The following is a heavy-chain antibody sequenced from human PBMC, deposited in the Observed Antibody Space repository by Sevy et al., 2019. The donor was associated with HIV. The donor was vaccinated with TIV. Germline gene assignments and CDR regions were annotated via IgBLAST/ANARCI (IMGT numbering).Heavy chain of an antibody. Sequence: GGSLRLSCAASGFTFSSYGMHWVRQAPGKGLEWVAVISDDGSNKYYADSVKGRFTISRDNSKNTLYLQMNSLRAEDTAVYYCAKDLSYYGSGSFFDYWGQGTLVTVSS. CDR1: GFTFSSYG. V-gene: IGHV3-30*18. CDR2: ISDDGSNK. D-gene: IGHD3-10*01. J-gene: IGHJ4*02. CDR3: AKDLSYYGSGSFFDY.